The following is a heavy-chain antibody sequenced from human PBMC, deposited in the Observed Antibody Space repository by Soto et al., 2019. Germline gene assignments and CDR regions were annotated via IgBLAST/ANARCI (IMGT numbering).Heavy chain of an antibody. CDR1: GYSFTSYW. Sequence: PGESLKISCKGSGYSFTSYWIGWVRQMPGKGLEWMGIIYPGDSDTRYSPSFQGQVTISADKSIITAYLQWSSLKASDTAMYYCARLDPYGADSEFLGYWGQGTLVTVSS. J-gene: IGHJ4*02. CDR3: ARLDPYGADSEFLGY. D-gene: IGHD4-17*01. V-gene: IGHV5-51*01. CDR2: IYPGDSDT.